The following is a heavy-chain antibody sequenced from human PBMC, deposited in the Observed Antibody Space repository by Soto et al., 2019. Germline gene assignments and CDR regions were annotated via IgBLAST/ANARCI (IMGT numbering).Heavy chain of an antibody. J-gene: IGHJ4*02. CDR1: GGSVSSGSYY. D-gene: IGHD3-22*01. CDR2: IYYSGST. V-gene: IGHV4-61*01. Sequence: SETLSLTCTVSGGSVSSGSYYWSWIRQPPGKGLEWIGYIYYSGSTNYNPSLKSRVTISVDTSKNQFSLKLSSVTAADTAVYYCARDPFDEIVGLDYWGQGTLVTVSS. CDR3: ARDPFDEIVGLDY.